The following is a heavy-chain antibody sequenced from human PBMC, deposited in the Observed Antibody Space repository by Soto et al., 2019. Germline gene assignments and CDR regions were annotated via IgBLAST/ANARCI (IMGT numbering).Heavy chain of an antibody. Sequence: EVQLLESGGGLVQPGGSLRLSCAASGFTFSSYAMSWVRQAPGKGLEWVSAISGSGGSTYYADSVKGRFTISRDNSKNTVYLQMNSLRAEDTAVYYCARYYDSSGYYSYWGQGTLVTVSS. D-gene: IGHD3-22*01. CDR3: ARYYDSSGYYSY. V-gene: IGHV3-23*01. CDR2: ISGSGGST. J-gene: IGHJ4*02. CDR1: GFTFSSYA.